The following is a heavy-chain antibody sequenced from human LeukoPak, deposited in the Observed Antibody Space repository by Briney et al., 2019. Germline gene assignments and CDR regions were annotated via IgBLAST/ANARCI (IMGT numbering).Heavy chain of an antibody. CDR1: GDTVSTNSGV. V-gene: IGHV6-1*01. Sequence: SHTLSLTCAISGDTVSTNSGVWNWIRQSPSRGLEWLGRTYYRSKWYDDYAVSVRSRITINPDTSKNQFSLQLTSVAPEDTAVYCCARGWKSGNFWYWGQGTLVTVSS. CDR2: TYYRSKWYD. J-gene: IGHJ4*02. D-gene: IGHD1-26*01. CDR3: ARGWKSGNFWY.